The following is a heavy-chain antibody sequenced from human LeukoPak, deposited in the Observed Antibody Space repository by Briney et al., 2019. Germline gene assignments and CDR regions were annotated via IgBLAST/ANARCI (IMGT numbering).Heavy chain of an antibody. V-gene: IGHV4-30-2*01. CDR3: ARHLYDYYFDY. CDR2: MFQTGTT. CDR1: GGSISSGSYS. J-gene: IGHJ4*02. Sequence: SETLSLTCSVSGGSISSGSYSWNWIRQPPGKGLEWIGYMFQTGTTFYNPSLESRVTISVDTSKNQFSLKLTSVTAADTAVYFCARHLYDYYFDYWGQGTLVTVSS. D-gene: IGHD3-3*01.